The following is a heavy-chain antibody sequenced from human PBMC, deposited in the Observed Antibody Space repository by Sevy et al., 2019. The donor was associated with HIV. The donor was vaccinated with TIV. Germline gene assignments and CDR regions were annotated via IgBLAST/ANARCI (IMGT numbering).Heavy chain of an antibody. Sequence: GGSLRLSCVASGFTFSIYNMNWVRQASGAGLEWVSSISGSGGSVYYADSVKGRFTISRDNARNSLYLQINSLTAEDTALYYSARGDCSVDRCLAFDYWGQGTLVTVSS. J-gene: IGHJ4*02. CDR1: GFTFSIYN. CDR2: ISGSGGSV. CDR3: ARGDCSVDRCLAFDY. D-gene: IGHD2-21*01. V-gene: IGHV3-21*01.